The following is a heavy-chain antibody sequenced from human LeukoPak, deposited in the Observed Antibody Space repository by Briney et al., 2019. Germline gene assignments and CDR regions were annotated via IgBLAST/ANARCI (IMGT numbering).Heavy chain of an antibody. V-gene: IGHV4-59*01. Sequence: SETLSLTCTVSGGSISSYYWSWIRQPPGKGLKWIGNIYYSGSTNYSPSLKSRVTISLDTSKNQFSLKLSSVTAADTAVYYCARGVNSGYFDYCGQGTLVTVSS. CDR1: GGSISSYY. J-gene: IGHJ4*02. CDR3: ARGVNSGYFDY. CDR2: IYYSGST. D-gene: IGHD1-26*01.